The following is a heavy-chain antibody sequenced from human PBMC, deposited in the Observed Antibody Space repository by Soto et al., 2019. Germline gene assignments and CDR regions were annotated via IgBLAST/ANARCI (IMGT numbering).Heavy chain of an antibody. CDR2: IYSGGST. CDR1: GFTVSSNY. V-gene: IGHV3-53*01. Sequence: EVQLVESGGGLIQPGGSLRLSCAASGFTVSSNYMSWVRQAPGKGLEWVSVIYSGGSTYYADSVKGRFTISRDNSKNTLYLQMNSLRAEDTAVYYCARDRVESGYPEYFQHWGQGTQVTLSS. D-gene: IGHD6-25*01. CDR3: ARDRVESGYPEYFQH. J-gene: IGHJ1*01.